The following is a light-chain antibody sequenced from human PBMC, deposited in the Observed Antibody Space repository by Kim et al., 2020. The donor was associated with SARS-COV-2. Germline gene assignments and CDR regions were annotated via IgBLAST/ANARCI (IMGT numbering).Light chain of an antibody. CDR1: HSISSK. CDR2: DAY. V-gene: IGKV3D-15*01. J-gene: IGKJ4*01. CDR3: QQYNDWPLT. Sequence: VSPGERATCSCRASHSISSKLAWYQQKPGQGPRLLISDAYTRATGIPARFSGSGSGTEFTLTISSLQSEYFAVYYCQQYNDWPLTFGGGTKVDIK.